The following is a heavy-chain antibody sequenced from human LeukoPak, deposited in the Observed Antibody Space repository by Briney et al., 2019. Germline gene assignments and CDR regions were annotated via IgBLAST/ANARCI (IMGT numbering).Heavy chain of an antibody. CDR1: GGSISSYY. Sequence: SETLSLTCTVSGGSISSYYWSWIRQPAGKGLEWIGRIYTSGSTNYNPSFKSRVTISADTSRNQFSLKLTSVTSADTAVYYCARYLDYWGQGILVTVSS. V-gene: IGHV4-4*07. CDR2: IYTSGST. D-gene: IGHD3-9*01. CDR3: ARYLDY. J-gene: IGHJ4*02.